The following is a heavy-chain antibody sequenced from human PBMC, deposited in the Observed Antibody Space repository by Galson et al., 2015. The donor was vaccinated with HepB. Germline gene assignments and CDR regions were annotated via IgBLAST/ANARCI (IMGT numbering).Heavy chain of an antibody. CDR3: ARDHPLKVAGTFDC. J-gene: IGHJ4*02. CDR2: ISGYNGNT. CDR1: GYSFNSYG. V-gene: IGHV1-18*04. Sequence: SVKVSCKASGYSFNSYGISWVRQAPGQGLEWMGWISGYNGNTNYAQKVQGRVTMTTDTPTNTAYMDLRTLTSDDTAVYYCARDHPLKVAGTFDCWGQGTLVTVSS. D-gene: IGHD6-19*01.